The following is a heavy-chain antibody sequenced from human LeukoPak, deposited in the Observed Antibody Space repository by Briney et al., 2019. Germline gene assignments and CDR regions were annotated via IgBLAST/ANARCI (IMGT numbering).Heavy chain of an antibody. J-gene: IGHJ4*02. CDR3: ARPTMVRGVIIRVDY. V-gene: IGHV5-51*01. CDR2: IYPGDSDT. D-gene: IGHD3-10*01. Sequence: GESLKISCKGSGYSFTSYWIGWVRQMPGKGLEWMGIIYPGDSDTRYSPSFQGQVTTSADKSISTAYLQWSSLKASDTAMYYCARPTMVRGVIIRVDYWGQGTLVTVSS. CDR1: GYSFTSYW.